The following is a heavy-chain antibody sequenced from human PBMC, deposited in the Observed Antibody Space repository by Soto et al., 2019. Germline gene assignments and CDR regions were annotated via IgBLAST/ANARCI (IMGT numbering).Heavy chain of an antibody. V-gene: IGHV4-34*01. J-gene: IGHJ4*02. CDR1: GGSFSGYY. CDR3: ARGQPAYSSSWYPNDY. D-gene: IGHD6-13*01. Sequence: QVQLQQWGAGLLKPSETLSLTCAVYGGSFSGYYWSWIRQPPGKGLEWIGEINHSGSTNYNPSLLSRVTLPVDTSKNQFSLKLSSVTAADTAVYYCARGQPAYSSSWYPNDYWGQGTLVSVSS. CDR2: INHSGST.